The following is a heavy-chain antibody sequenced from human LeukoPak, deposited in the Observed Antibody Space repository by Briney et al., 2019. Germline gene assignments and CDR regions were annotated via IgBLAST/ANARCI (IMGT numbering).Heavy chain of an antibody. CDR3: ARGDSSSLMPHDY. CDR1: GGSISSYY. CDR2: IYYSGST. Sequence: SETLSLTCTVSGGSISSYYWSWIRQPAGKGLEWIGYIYYSGSTNYNPSLKSRVTISVDTSKNQFSLKLSSVAAADTAVYYCARGDSSSLMPHDYWGQGTLVTVSS. D-gene: IGHD6-13*01. V-gene: IGHV4-59*01. J-gene: IGHJ4*02.